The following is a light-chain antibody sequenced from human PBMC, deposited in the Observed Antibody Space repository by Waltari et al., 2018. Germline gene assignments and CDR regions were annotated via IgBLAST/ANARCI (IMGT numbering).Light chain of an antibody. V-gene: IGKV3-20*01. Sequence: EIVLTQSPDTLSLSPGERATLSCRASQSIGRYLVWYQQKPGQVPRLLIYGASTRASGIPDRFRCSGSGTDFSLTISRLEPEDFAVYHCQKHDRLPATFGQGTKVEIK. J-gene: IGKJ1*01. CDR2: GAS. CDR3: QKHDRLPAT. CDR1: QSIGRY.